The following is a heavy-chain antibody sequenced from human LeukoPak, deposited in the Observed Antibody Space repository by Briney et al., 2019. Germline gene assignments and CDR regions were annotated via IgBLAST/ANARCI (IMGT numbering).Heavy chain of an antibody. V-gene: IGHV4-31*03. CDR1: GGSISSGDYY. D-gene: IGHD3-10*01. Sequence: PQTLSLTCTVSGGSISSGDYYWNWIRQHPEKSLEWIGYIFYSGSAYYNPSLKSRVTISVDTSKDQFSLKLSSVTAADTAVYYCARGSTLIRGFDYWGQGTLVTVSS. CDR3: ARGSTLIRGFDY. CDR2: IFYSGSA. J-gene: IGHJ4*02.